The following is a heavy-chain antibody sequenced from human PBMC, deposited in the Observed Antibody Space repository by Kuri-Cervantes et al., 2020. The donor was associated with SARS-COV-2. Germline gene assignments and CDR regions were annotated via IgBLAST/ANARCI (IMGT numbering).Heavy chain of an antibody. D-gene: IGHD1-26*01. CDR3: ARVNSGSYSSLYGMDV. CDR1: GFTFSSYA. CDR2: ISYDGSNK. J-gene: IGHJ6*02. Sequence: GESLKISCAASGFTFSSYAMHWVRQAPGKELEWVTVISYDGSNKYYADSVKGRFTISRDNSKNTLYLQMNSLRAEDTAVYYCARVNSGSYSSLYGMDVWGRGTMVTVSS. V-gene: IGHV3-30*07.